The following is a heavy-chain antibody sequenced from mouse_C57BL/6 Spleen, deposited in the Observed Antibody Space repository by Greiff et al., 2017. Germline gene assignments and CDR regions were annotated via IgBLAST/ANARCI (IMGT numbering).Heavy chain of an antibody. D-gene: IGHD2-5*01. J-gene: IGHJ2*01. CDR1: GFTFSSYA. CDR2: ISDGGSYT. CDR3: ARGYSNYLDY. V-gene: IGHV5-4*03. Sequence: DVMLVESGGGLVKPGGSLKLSCAASGFTFSSYAMSWVRQTPEKRLEWVATISDGGSYTYYPDNVKGRFTISRDNAKNNLYLQMSHLKSEDTAMYYCARGYSNYLDYWGQGTTLTVAS.